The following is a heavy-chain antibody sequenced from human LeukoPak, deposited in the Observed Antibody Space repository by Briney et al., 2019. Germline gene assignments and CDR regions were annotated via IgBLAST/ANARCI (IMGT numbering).Heavy chain of an antibody. CDR3: ARCHDSSGYYAAGDY. CDR1: GGTFTSYY. Sequence: ASVTVSCKASGGTFTSYYMHWVRQAPGQGLEWMGIINPSGGSTSYAQKFQGRVTMTRDTSTSTVYMELSSLRSEDTAVYYCARCHDSSGYYAAGDYWGQGTLVTVSS. CDR2: INPSGGST. V-gene: IGHV1-46*01. D-gene: IGHD3-22*01. J-gene: IGHJ4*02.